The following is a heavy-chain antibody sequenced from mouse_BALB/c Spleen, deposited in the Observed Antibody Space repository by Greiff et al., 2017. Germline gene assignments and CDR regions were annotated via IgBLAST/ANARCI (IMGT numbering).Heavy chain of an antibody. Sequence: EVQLQQSGAELVRPGALVKLSCKASGFNIKDYYMHWVKQRPEQGLEWIGWIDPENGNTIYDPKFQGKASITADTSSNTAYLQLSSLTSEDTAVYYCARYDGYYYAMDYWGQGTSVTVSS. CDR3: ARYDGYYYAMDY. CDR1: GFNIKDYY. V-gene: IGHV14-1*02. CDR2: IDPENGNT. D-gene: IGHD2-3*01. J-gene: IGHJ4*01.